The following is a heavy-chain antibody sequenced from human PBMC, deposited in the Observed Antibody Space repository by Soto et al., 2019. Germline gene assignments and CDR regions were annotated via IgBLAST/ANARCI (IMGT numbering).Heavy chain of an antibody. CDR1: GFTFSSYW. D-gene: IGHD6-25*01. CDR3: AIEKRANGYFDY. Sequence: EVQLVESGGGLVPPGGSLRLYCAGAGFTFSSYWMSWVRQAPGKGLEWVANIKQDGSEKYYVDSVNGRFTISRDNAKNSLYLQMHRLRVEDTAVYYCAIEKRANGYFDYWGQGTLVAVSP. J-gene: IGHJ4*02. V-gene: IGHV3-7*01. CDR2: IKQDGSEK.